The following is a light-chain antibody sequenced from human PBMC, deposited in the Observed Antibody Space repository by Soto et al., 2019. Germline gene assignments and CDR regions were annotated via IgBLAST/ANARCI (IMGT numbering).Light chain of an antibody. CDR3: SSYTSSSTPVV. CDR2: EVS. J-gene: IGLJ2*01. CDR1: SSDVGGYNY. Sequence: QPASVSGSPGQSITISCTGTSSDVGGYNYVSWYQQHPGKAPKLMIYEVSNRPSGVSNRFSGSKSGNTASLTISGLQAEDEADYYCSSYTSSSTPVVFGGGTKLTV. V-gene: IGLV2-14*01.